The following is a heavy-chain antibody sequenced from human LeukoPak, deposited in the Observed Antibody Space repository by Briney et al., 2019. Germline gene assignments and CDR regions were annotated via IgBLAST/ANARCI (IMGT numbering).Heavy chain of an antibody. CDR3: ARAYCSGGSCYLFDY. D-gene: IGHD2-15*01. CDR1: GGSFSGYY. J-gene: IGHJ4*02. V-gene: IGHV4-34*01. CDR2: INHSGST. Sequence: SETLSLTCAVYGGSFSGYYWSWIRQPPGKGLEWLGEINHSGSTNYNPSLKSRVTISVDTSKNQFSLKLSSVTAADTAVYYCARAYCSGGSCYLFDYWGQGTLVTVSS.